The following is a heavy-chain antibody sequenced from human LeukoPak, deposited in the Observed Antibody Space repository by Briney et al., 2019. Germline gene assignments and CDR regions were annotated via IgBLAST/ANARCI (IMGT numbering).Heavy chain of an antibody. CDR1: GGSIRSDY. D-gene: IGHD3-10*01. CDR3: AFGDYHVY. V-gene: IGHV4-4*07. J-gene: IGHJ4*02. CDR2: IYTSGNA. Sequence: KTPETLSLTCTVSGGSIRSDYWSWIRQPAGKGLEWIGRIYTSGNANYHPSLRTRVTMPVDTSKNQFSLKLSSVTAADTAMYYFAFGDYHVYWGQGALVTVSS.